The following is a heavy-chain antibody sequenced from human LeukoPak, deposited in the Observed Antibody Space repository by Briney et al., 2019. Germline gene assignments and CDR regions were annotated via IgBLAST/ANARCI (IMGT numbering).Heavy chain of an antibody. CDR2: IYYSGST. CDR3: AREGDFKVDV. Sequence: PSXXLSLTCTVSGGSISSYYWSWIRQPPGKGLEWIGYIYYSGSTNYNPSLKSRGTISVDTSKNQFSLKLSSVTAADTAVYYCAREGDFKVDVWGKGTTVTVSS. V-gene: IGHV4-59*01. J-gene: IGHJ6*04. CDR1: GGSISSYY. D-gene: IGHD3-3*01.